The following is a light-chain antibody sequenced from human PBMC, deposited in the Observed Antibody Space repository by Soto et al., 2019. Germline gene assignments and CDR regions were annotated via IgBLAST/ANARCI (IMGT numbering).Light chain of an antibody. V-gene: IGLV2-14*01. J-gene: IGLJ1*01. CDR3: ISYTSDDVRYV. CDR1: TSDVGGYNY. Sequence: QSVLTQPPSASGSPGQSLTISCTGTTSDVGGYNYVSWYQQHPGKVPKLIVSEVSHRPSGVSNRFSGSKSGNTASLTISGLQSEDEADYYCISYTSDDVRYVFGTGTKVTVL. CDR2: EVS.